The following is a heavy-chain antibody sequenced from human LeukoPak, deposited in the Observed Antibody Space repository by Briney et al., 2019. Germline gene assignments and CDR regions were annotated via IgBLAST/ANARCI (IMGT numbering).Heavy chain of an antibody. CDR3: ARQWLSLDY. J-gene: IGHJ4*02. CDR2: ISSGGSTI. D-gene: IGHD6-19*01. Sequence: GGSLRLSCAASGFSFSTYEMNWVRQVPGKGLEWVSYISSGGSTIYYADSVKGRFTISRDNAKNTLHLQMNSMRAEGTAVYYCARQWLSLDYWGQGTLVTVSS. CDR1: GFSFSTYE. V-gene: IGHV3-48*03.